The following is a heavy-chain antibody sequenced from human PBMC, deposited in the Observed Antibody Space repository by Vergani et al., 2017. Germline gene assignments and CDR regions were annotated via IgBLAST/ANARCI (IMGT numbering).Heavy chain of an antibody. J-gene: IGHJ4*02. CDR1: GAPISYWC. CDR2: LCPSGST. CDR3: ATIGYRRWGYYFDY. Sequence: QVQLLESGPGLVKTSETLSLTCSASGAPISYWCWSWLRQPAGKGLEWIGRLCPSGSTNYKPSLKSRVTMSIDTSKNQFSLKLTSVTAADTAVYYCATIGYRRWGYYFDYWGQGILVTVSS. V-gene: IGHV4-4*07. D-gene: IGHD2-2*02.